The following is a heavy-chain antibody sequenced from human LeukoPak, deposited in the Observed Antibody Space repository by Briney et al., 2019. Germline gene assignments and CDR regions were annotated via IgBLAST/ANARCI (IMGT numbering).Heavy chain of an antibody. CDR3: VGDSDYYMDV. CDR2: IYSGGST. J-gene: IGHJ6*03. V-gene: IGHV3-53*01. CDR1: GFTVTSNY. Sequence: GGSLRLSCAVSGFTVTSNYMSWVRQAPGKGLEWVSVIYSGGSTYYADSVKGRFTISRDNSKNTLYLQMNSLRAEDTAVYYCVGDSDYYMDVWGKGTTVTVS.